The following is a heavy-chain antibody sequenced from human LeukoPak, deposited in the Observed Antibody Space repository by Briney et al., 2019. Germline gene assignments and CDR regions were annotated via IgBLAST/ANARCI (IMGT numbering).Heavy chain of an antibody. CDR1: GFTFSNYG. J-gene: IGHJ6*03. Sequence: PGGSLRLSCAASGFTFSNYGMSWVRQAPGKGLEWVSSISGSGGTTYYADSVKGRFTISRDKSKNTLYLQMNSLRAEDTAVYYCAREEGYCSGGSCQLDYYYYYYMDVWGKGTTVTVSS. D-gene: IGHD2-15*01. CDR2: ISGSGGTT. V-gene: IGHV3-23*01. CDR3: AREEGYCSGGSCQLDYYYYYYMDV.